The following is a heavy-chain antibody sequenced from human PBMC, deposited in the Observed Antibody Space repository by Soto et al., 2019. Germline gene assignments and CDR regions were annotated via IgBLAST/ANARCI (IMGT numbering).Heavy chain of an antibody. D-gene: IGHD1-26*01. CDR3: ATWLLREHAFDI. CDR2: FRGSGDDGTT. V-gene: IGHV3-23*01. Sequence: PGGSLRLSCAASGFTFSSYSMSWVRQAPGKGLEWVSGFRGSGDDGTTYYADSVKGRFTISRDNSKNMLFLQMNSLRAEDTAIYFCATWLLREHAFDIWGLGTMVTV. CDR1: GFTFSSYS. J-gene: IGHJ3*02.